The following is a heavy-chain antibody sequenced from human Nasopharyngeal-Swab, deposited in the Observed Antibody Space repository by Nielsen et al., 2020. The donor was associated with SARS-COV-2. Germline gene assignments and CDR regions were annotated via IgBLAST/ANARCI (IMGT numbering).Heavy chain of an antibody. V-gene: IGHV1-69*13. CDR1: GGTFSSYA. J-gene: IGHJ6*02. D-gene: IGHD3-22*01. CDR3: AREYYYDSSGYRHYYYGMDV. Sequence: SVKVSCKASGGTFSSYAISWVRQAPGQGLERMGGIIPIFGTANYAQKFQGRVTITADESTSTAYMELSSLRSEDTAVYYCAREYYYDSSGYRHYYYGMDVWGQGTTVTVSS. CDR2: IIPIFGTA.